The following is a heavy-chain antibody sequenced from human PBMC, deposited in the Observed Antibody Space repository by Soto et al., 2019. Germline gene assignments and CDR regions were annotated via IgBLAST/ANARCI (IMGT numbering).Heavy chain of an antibody. CDR3: ATTGYYYGRCGGQTPFGY. CDR1: GFTFSSYG. V-gene: IGHV3-30*03. J-gene: IGHJ4*02. CDR2: ISYDGSNK. Sequence: QVQLVESGGGVVQPGRSLRLSCAASGFTFSSYGMHWVRQAPGKGLEWVAVISYDGSNKYYADSVKGRFTISRDNSKNTLYLQMNSLRAEDRAVYYWATTGYYYGRCGGQTPFGYWGQGTLVTVSS. D-gene: IGHD3-10*01.